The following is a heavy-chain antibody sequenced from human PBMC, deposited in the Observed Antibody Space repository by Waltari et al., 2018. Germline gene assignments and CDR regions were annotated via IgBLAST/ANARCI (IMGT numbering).Heavy chain of an antibody. Sequence: QAPLVQSGAEVKRTGSPVRVPCKASGDTFSNNAIGWVRQAPGQGLEWMGRISPVLGSVKSAEKFQGRVTLSADASSTTVYMELSSLRSEDTAVYYCARTVTLFAGVVQGYYFDYWGQGTLVTVSS. D-gene: IGHD2-15*01. CDR2: ISPVLGSV. J-gene: IGHJ4*02. CDR1: GDTFSNNA. V-gene: IGHV1-69*11. CDR3: ARTVTLFAGVVQGYYFDY.